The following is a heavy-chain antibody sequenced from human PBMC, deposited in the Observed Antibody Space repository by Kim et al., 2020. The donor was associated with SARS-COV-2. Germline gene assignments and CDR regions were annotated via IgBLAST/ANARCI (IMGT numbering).Heavy chain of an antibody. CDR2: ITTRGDFK. V-gene: IGHV3-11*01. Sequence: GGSLRLSCVGSGFTFSDFQMNWIRQAPGKGLEWLSYITTRGDFKYYDDSVKGRFTVSRDNDKRSLFLQMDSLRADDTAVYYCARASGLSENYAMDLWGQG. CDR3: ARASGLSENYAMDL. CDR1: GFTFSDFQ. J-gene: IGHJ6*02. D-gene: IGHD3-16*01.